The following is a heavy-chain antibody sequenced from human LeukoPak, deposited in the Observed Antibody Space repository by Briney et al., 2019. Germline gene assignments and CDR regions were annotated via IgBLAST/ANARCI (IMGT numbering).Heavy chain of an antibody. J-gene: IGHJ1*01. D-gene: IGHD6-13*01. V-gene: IGHV4-30-2*01. CDR1: GGSISSGGYS. CDR3: AKVAAAGTLYFQH. CDR2: IYHSGST. Sequence: SQTLSLTCAVSGGSISSGGYSWSWIRQPPGKGLEWIGYIYHSGSTYYNPSLKSRVTISVDRSKNQFSLKLSSVTAADTAVYYCAKVAAAGTLYFQHWARAPWSPSPQ.